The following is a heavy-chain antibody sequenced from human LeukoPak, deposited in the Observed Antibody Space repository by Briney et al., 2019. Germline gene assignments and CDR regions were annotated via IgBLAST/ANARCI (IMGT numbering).Heavy chain of an antibody. CDR1: GGSISSGSYY. Sequence: SETLSLTCTVSGGSISSGSYYWSWIRQPAGKGLEWIGRIYTSGSTNYNPSLKSRVTISVDTSKNQFSLKLSSVTAADTAVYYCARHKMVRGIGYYYYMDVWGKGTTVTISS. D-gene: IGHD3-10*01. J-gene: IGHJ6*03. CDR2: IYTSGST. V-gene: IGHV4-61*02. CDR3: ARHKMVRGIGYYYYMDV.